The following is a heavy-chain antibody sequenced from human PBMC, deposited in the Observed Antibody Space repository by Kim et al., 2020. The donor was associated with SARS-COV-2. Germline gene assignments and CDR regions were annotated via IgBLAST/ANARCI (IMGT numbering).Heavy chain of an antibody. V-gene: IGHV3-49*03. Sequence: GVSLRLSCTASGFTFGDYAMSWFRQAPGKGLEWVGFIRSKAYGGTTEYAASVKGRFTISRDDSKSIAYLQMNSLKTEDTAVYYCTRDFVDTAMVPPPYFDYWGQGTLVTVSS. CDR1: GFTFGDYA. CDR2: IRSKAYGGTT. J-gene: IGHJ4*02. D-gene: IGHD5-18*01. CDR3: TRDFVDTAMVPPPYFDY.